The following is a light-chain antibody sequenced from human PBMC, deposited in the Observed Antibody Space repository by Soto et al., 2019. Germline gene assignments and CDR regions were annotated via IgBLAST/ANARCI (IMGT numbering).Light chain of an antibody. Sequence: EIVLTQSPGTLSLSPGERATLSCRASQSVSSSYLAWYQQKPGQAPRILIYGASSRATGIPYRFSGSGSGTDFTLTISRLEAEYFAVYYCQQYGSSPLTFGGGTKVEIK. CDR3: QQYGSSPLT. CDR2: GAS. V-gene: IGKV3-20*01. CDR1: QSVSSSY. J-gene: IGKJ4*01.